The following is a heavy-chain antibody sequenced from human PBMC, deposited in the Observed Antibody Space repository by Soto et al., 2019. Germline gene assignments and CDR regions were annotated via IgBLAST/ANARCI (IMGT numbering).Heavy chain of an antibody. Sequence: SVKVSCKASGGTFSSYAISWVRQAPGQGLEWMGGIIPIFGTANYAQKFQGRVTITADESTSTAYMELSSLRSEDTAVYYCASVATYYYDSSGYYYGADYWGQGTLVTVSS. J-gene: IGHJ4*02. V-gene: IGHV1-69*13. CDR1: GGTFSSYA. D-gene: IGHD3-22*01. CDR2: IIPIFGTA. CDR3: ASVATYYYDSSGYYYGADY.